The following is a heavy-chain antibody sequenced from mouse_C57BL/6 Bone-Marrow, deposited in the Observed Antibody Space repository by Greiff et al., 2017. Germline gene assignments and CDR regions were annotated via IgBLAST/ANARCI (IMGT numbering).Heavy chain of an antibody. J-gene: IGHJ2*01. Sequence: VQLQESGAELVRPGASVTLSCTASGYTFTDYAMHWVKQTPVHGLEWIGAIGPETGGTAYNQKFKGKAILTADKSSSTAYMVLRSLTSEDSAVYYCTRNGCDYWGQGTTLTVSS. V-gene: IGHV1-15*01. D-gene: IGHD2-2*01. CDR1: GYTFTDYA. CDR2: IGPETGGT. CDR3: TRNGCDY.